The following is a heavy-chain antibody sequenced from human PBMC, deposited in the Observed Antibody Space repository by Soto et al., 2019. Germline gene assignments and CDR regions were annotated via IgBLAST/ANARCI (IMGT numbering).Heavy chain of an antibody. V-gene: IGHV3-23*01. CDR3: AKVSYYDCWSGYYVQFGY. CDR2: ISGSGGST. J-gene: IGHJ4*02. Sequence: PGGSLRLSCAASGFTFSSYAMSWVRQAPGKGLEWVSAISGSGGSTYYADSVKGRFTISRDNSKNTLYLQMNSLRAEDTAVYYCAKVSYYDCWSGYYVQFGYWGKGTLVTVGS. CDR1: GFTFSSYA. D-gene: IGHD3-3*01.